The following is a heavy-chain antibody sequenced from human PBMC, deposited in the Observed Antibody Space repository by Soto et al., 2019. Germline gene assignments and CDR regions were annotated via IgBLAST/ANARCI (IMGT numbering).Heavy chain of an antibody. CDR3: ARGEAYYYDSSGYIYAFDL. CDR2: IYTSGST. V-gene: IGHV4-4*07. CDR1: GGSISSYY. J-gene: IGHJ3*01. D-gene: IGHD3-22*01. Sequence: SETLSLTCTVSGGSISSYYWSWIRQPAGKGLEWIGRIYTSGSTNYNPSLKSRVTMSVDTSKNQFSLKLSSVTAADTAVYYCARGEAYYYDSSGYIYAFDLWGQGTMVTVSS.